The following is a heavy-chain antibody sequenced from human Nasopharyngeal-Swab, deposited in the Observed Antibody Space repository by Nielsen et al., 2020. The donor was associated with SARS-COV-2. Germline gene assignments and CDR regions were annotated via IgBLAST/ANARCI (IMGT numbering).Heavy chain of an antibody. CDR3: ARGLYSSSYYYYYGMDV. V-gene: IGHV3-53*01. CDR1: GFTVSSNY. D-gene: IGHD6-6*01. J-gene: IGHJ6*02. CDR2: IYSGGST. Sequence: GESLKISCAASGFTVSSNYMSWVRQAPGKGLEWVSVIYSGGSTYYADSVKGRFTISRDNSKKTLYLQMNSLGAEDTAVYYCARGLYSSSYYYYYGMDVWGQGTTVTVSS.